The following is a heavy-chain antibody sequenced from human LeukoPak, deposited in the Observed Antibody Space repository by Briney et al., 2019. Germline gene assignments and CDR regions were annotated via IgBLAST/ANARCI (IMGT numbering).Heavy chain of an antibody. CDR3: ARRLTQYDCFDP. J-gene: IGHJ5*02. CDR2: TYYRSTSYN. Sequence: SRTLSLTCALSGDSVSSNSVTWNWIRQSPPRGLEWLGRTYYRSTSYNDYAVSVRGRITVNPDTSKNQFSLHLNSVTPEDTAVYYCARRLTQYDCFDPWGQGILVTVSS. V-gene: IGHV6-1*01. CDR1: GDSVSSNSVT. D-gene: IGHD2-2*01.